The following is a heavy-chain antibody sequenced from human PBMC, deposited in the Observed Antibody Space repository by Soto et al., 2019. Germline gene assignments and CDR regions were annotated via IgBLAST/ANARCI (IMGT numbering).Heavy chain of an antibody. CDR3: ARYSSGWPYYFDY. J-gene: IGHJ4*02. CDR1: GYSFTSYW. CDR2: IYLSDSDT. V-gene: IGHV5-51*01. D-gene: IGHD6-19*01. Sequence: PGESLKISCKDSGYSFTSYWIAWVRQMPGKGLEWMGIIYLSDSDTRYSPSFQGRVTISADKSISTAYLQWSSLKASDTAMYYCARYSSGWPYYFDYWGQGTLVTVSS.